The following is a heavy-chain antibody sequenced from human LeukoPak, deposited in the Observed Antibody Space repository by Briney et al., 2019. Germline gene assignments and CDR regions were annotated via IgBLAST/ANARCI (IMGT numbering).Heavy chain of an antibody. J-gene: IGHJ4*02. V-gene: IGHV3-23*01. CDR3: AKSIVGATTGIMDY. Sequence: ETLSLTCTVSGYSISSDYYWGWIRQPPGKGLEWVSAISGSGGSTYYADSVKGRFTISRDNSKNTLYLQMNSLRAEDTAVYYCAKSIVGATTGIMDYWGQGTLVTVSS. CDR1: GYSISSDY. CDR2: ISGSGGST. D-gene: IGHD1-26*01.